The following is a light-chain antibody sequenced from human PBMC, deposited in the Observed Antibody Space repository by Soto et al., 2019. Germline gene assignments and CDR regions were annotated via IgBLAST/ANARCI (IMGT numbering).Light chain of an antibody. CDR2: DAS. Sequence: EVVLTQSPATLSLPPGERATLSCRASQSISSYLAWYQQKPGQAPRLLIYDASNRASGITARFSGSWSGTDCTLTISSLEPENFAVYDCQQRSSWPPITFGQGTRLYIK. CDR3: QQRSSWPPIT. J-gene: IGKJ5*01. V-gene: IGKV3-11*01. CDR1: QSISSY.